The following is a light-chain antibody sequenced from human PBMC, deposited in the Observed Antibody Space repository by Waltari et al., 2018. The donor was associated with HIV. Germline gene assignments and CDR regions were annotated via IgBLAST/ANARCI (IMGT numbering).Light chain of an antibody. CDR3: QQYKGYPLT. CDR1: HDISNY. Sequence: DIQMTQSPSSLSASVGDRVTTTCRASHDISNYLAWFQQRPGEAPKSLIYAASTLQSGVPSKFRGSGSETYFTLTINSLQSEDSATYYCQQYKGYPLTFGQGTRLEIK. J-gene: IGKJ5*01. CDR2: AAS. V-gene: IGKV1-16*02.